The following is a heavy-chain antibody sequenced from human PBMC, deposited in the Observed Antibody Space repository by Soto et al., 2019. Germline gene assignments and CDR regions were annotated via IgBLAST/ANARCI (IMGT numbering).Heavy chain of an antibody. CDR1: GDSISNSKW. CDR2: IDHNGIT. Sequence: KPSETLSLTCAVSGDSISNSKWWTWVRQTPGKGLGWIGKIDHNGITNYNPSLESRVTILKDNSKNQLSLKLSSVTGAGSAVYYCVRLNRDYYYYGLDVWGPGXTVTVYS. CDR3: VRLNRDYYYYGLDV. J-gene: IGHJ6*02. V-gene: IGHV4-4*02.